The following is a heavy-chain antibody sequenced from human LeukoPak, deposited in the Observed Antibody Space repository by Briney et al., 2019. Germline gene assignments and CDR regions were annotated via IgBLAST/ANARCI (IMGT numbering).Heavy chain of an antibody. Sequence: GGSLKLSCAASGFTFSGSAIHWVRQSSGKGLEWVGQIDKKDKGYATATAYAASVKGRFTISRDDSINTAYLQMKSLKTEDTALYYCTRDSGTYNWFDPWGQGTLVTVSS. D-gene: IGHD1-26*01. CDR1: GFTFSGSA. J-gene: IGHJ5*02. V-gene: IGHV3-73*01. CDR3: TRDSGTYNWFDP. CDR2: IDKKDKGYATAT.